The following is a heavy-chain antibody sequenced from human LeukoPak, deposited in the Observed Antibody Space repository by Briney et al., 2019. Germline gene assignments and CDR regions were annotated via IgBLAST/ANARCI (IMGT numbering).Heavy chain of an antibody. J-gene: IGHJ4*02. V-gene: IGHV1-69*04. CDR2: IIPILGIA. Sequence: GSSVKVSCKASGGTFSSYAISWVRQAPGQGLEWMGRIIPILGIANYAQKFQGRVTITADKSTSTAYMELSSLRSEDTAVYYCARVAAEYYYGSGTEFDYWGQGTLVTVSS. CDR1: GGTFSSYA. D-gene: IGHD3-10*01. CDR3: ARVAAEYYYGSGTEFDY.